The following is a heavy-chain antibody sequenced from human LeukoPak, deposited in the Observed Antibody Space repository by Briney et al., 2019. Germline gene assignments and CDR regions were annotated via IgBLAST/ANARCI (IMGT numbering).Heavy chain of an antibody. CDR1: GYTFTSYD. D-gene: IGHD3-10*01. Sequence: GASVKVSCKASGYTFTSYDINWVRQATGQGLEWMGWMNPNSGNTGYAQKFQGRVTMTRNTSISTAYMELSSLRSEDTAVYYCARKYYYGSGNYYYYGMDVWGQGTTVTVSS. V-gene: IGHV1-8*01. J-gene: IGHJ6*02. CDR2: MNPNSGNT. CDR3: ARKYYYGSGNYYYYGMDV.